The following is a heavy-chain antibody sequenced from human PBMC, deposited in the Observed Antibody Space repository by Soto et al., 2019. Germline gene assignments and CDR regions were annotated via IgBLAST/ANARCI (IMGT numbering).Heavy chain of an antibody. CDR2: IIPILGIA. V-gene: IGHV1-69*02. J-gene: IGHJ6*02. CDR3: ARAHHQVGSGSYYNVNYYYGMDV. D-gene: IGHD3-10*01. CDR1: GGTFSSYT. Sequence: SVKVSCKASGGTFSSYTISWVRQAPGQGLEWMGRIIPILGIANYAQKLQGRVTITADKSTSTAYMELSSLRSEDTAVYYCARAHHQVGSGSYYNVNYYYGMDVWGQGTTVTV.